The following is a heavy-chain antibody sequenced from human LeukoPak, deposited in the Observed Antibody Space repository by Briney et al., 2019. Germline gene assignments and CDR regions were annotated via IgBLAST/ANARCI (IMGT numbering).Heavy chain of an antibody. J-gene: IGHJ4*02. D-gene: IGHD3-9*01. Sequence: GGSLRLSCAASGFTFDDSGMSWVRQAPGKGLEWVSVIYSGGSTYYADSVKGRFTISRDNSKNTLYLQMNTLRAEDTAVYYCARGYYDILTGYYKGAYYFDYWGQGTLVTVSS. V-gene: IGHV3-53*01. CDR1: GFTFDDSG. CDR3: ARGYYDILTGYYKGAYYFDY. CDR2: IYSGGST.